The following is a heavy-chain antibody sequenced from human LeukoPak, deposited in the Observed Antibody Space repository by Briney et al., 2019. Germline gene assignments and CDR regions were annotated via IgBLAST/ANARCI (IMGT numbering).Heavy chain of an antibody. Sequence: GGSLRLSCAASGFTFSSYAMHWVRQAPGKGLEWVAVISYDGSNKYYADSVKGRFTISRDNSKNTLYLQMNSLRAEDTAVYYCAKELATTVVTLDYWGQGTLVTVSS. D-gene: IGHD4-23*01. CDR3: AKELATTVVTLDY. J-gene: IGHJ4*02. CDR1: GFTFSSYA. V-gene: IGHV3-30-3*01. CDR2: ISYDGSNK.